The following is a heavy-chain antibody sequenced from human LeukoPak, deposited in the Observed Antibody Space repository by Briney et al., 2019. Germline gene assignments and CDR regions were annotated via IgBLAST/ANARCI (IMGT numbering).Heavy chain of an antibody. V-gene: IGHV3-23*01. CDR3: ARQVAPVY. J-gene: IGHJ4*02. CDR2: ISGSGANR. Sequence: GGPLRLSCAASGFTFRNYAMAWFRQAPGKGLEWVSAISGSGANRYFADSVKGRFTISRDNSRKALLLQMNSLSAEATAVYFFARQVAPVYWGQGTLVTVSS. CDR1: GFTFRNYA.